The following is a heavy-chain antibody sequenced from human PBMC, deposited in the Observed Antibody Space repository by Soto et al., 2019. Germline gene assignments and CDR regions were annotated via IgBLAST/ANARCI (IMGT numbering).Heavy chain of an antibody. D-gene: IGHD6-19*01. CDR1: GGTFSSYA. CDR2: IVPIVDTS. J-gene: IGHJ4*02. CDR3: ARVGGSGWNFDS. V-gene: IGHV1-69*13. Sequence: SVKVSCKTSGGTFSSYAISWVRQAPGQGLEWMGGIVPIVDTSTYAQKFQGRVTITADESTSTAYMELSSLRSDDTAIYYCARVGGSGWNFDSWGQGILVTVSS.